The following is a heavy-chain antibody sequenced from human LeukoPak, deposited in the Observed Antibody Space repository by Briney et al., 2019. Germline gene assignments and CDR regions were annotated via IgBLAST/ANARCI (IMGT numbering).Heavy chain of an antibody. D-gene: IGHD6-13*01. CDR2: MYSSGTI. CDR3: ARAPRTAANFDY. J-gene: IGHJ4*02. V-gene: IGHV4-61*01. Sequence: SETLSLTCTVSGGSVSGSYYWNWIRQPPGKGLEWIGYMYSSGTINYNPSLKSRVTVSIDMSKNQFSLKLSSVTAADTAVYYCARAPRTAANFDYWGQGTLVTVSS. CDR1: GGSVSGSYY.